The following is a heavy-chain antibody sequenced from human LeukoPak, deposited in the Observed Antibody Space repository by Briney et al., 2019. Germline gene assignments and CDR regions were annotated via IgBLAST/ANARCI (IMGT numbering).Heavy chain of an antibody. Sequence: GASVKVSCKASGYTFTSYGISWVRQAPGQGLEWMGGIIPIFGTANYAQKFQGRVTITADKSTSTAYMELSSLRSEDTAVYYCARGPQTHISSGWYSSYYYYYMDVWGKGTTVTVSS. CDR3: ARGPQTHISSGWYSSYYYYYMDV. V-gene: IGHV1-69*06. J-gene: IGHJ6*03. CDR1: GYTFTSYG. D-gene: IGHD6-19*01. CDR2: IIPIFGTA.